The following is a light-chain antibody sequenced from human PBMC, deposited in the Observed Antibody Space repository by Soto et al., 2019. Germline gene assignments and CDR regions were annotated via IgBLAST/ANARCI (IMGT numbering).Light chain of an antibody. J-gene: IGKJ4*01. Sequence: EIVLTQSPGSLSLSPGERVTLSWRASQRVSSSYLAWYQQKPGQAPRLLIYGASSRATGIPDRFSGSGSGTDFTLTISRLEPEDFAVYYCQQYGSSPRVTFGGGTKVEIK. V-gene: IGKV3-20*01. CDR2: GAS. CDR3: QQYGSSPRVT. CDR1: QRVSSSY.